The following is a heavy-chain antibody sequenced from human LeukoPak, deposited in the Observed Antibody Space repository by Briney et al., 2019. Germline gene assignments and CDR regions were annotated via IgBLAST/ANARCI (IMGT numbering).Heavy chain of an antibody. Sequence: GGSLRLSCAASGFTFSDYYMSWIRQAPGKGLEWVSYISSSGSTIYYADSVKGRFTISRDNAKNSVSLQMNSLRAEDTAVYYCARDLGQYYDTSDNWFDPWGQGTLVTVSS. CDR1: GFTFSDYY. CDR2: ISSSGSTI. CDR3: ARDLGQYYDTSDNWFDP. V-gene: IGHV3-11*04. D-gene: IGHD3-22*01. J-gene: IGHJ5*02.